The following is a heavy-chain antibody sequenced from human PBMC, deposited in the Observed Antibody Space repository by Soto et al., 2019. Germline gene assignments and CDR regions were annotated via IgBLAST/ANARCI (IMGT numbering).Heavy chain of an antibody. CDR1: GFTFSNYA. J-gene: IGHJ5*02. CDR3: AKDAISGDGIWLMDS. V-gene: IGHV3-23*01. D-gene: IGHD4-17*01. Sequence: RGSLRLSCAASGFTFSNYAMTWARQAPGKGLEWVSSLLRSGSTAYYADSVRGRFTVSSDTSANSLYLQMDSLRAEDTAIYYCAKDAISGDGIWLMDSWGQGTLVTVSS. CDR2: LLRSGSTA.